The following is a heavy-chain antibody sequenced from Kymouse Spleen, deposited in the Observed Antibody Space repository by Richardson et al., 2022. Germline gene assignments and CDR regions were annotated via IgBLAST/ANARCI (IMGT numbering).Heavy chain of an antibody. D-gene: IGHD6-6*01. V-gene: IGHV3-30*18. CDR3: AKDRSIAAPFDY. CDR2: ISYDGSNK. Sequence: QVQLVESGGGVVQPGRSLRLSCAASGFTFSSYGMHWVRQAPGKGLEWVAVISYDGSNKYYADSVKGRFTISRDNSKNTLYLQMNSLRAEDTAVYYCAKDRSIAAPFDYWGQGTLVTVSS. CDR1: GFTFSSYG. J-gene: IGHJ4*02.